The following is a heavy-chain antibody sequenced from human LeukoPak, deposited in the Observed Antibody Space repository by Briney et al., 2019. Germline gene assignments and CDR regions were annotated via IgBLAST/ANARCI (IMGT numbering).Heavy chain of an antibody. D-gene: IGHD5-24*01. Sequence: GESLKISCQGSGYLFTSYWIGWVRQLPGKGLEWMGIIYPGDSDTRYSPSFQGQVTISADKSISTAYLQWSSLKASDTAMYYCARGRDGYSFGFDYWGQGTLVTVSS. V-gene: IGHV5-51*01. CDR1: GYLFTSYW. J-gene: IGHJ4*02. CDR2: IYPGDSDT. CDR3: ARGRDGYSFGFDY.